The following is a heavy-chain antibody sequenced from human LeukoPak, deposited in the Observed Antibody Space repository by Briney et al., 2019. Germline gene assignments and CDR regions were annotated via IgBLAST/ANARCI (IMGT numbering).Heavy chain of an antibody. D-gene: IGHD1-26*01. CDR2: ITWDGGDT. Sequence: GGSLRLSCAASGFTFDDYTMHWVRQAPGKGLEWVSLITWDGGDTYYADSVKGRFTISRDNAKNSLYLQMNSLRAEDTALYYCAKAKWSWRTLFDYWGQGTLVTVSS. V-gene: IGHV3-43*01. J-gene: IGHJ4*02. CDR1: GFTFDDYT. CDR3: AKAKWSWRTLFDY.